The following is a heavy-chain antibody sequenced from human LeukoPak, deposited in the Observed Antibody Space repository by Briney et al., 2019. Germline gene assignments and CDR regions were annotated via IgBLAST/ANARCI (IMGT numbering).Heavy chain of an antibody. V-gene: IGHV5-51*01. J-gene: IGHJ3*02. Sequence: GESLKISFKGSGYRFTSYWIGWVRPMPGKGLEGMGIIYPGDSDPRDSPSFQGQVTISAAKSISTAYLQWSSLKASDTAMYYCATSGQSAFDIWGQGTMVTVSS. CDR2: IYPGDSDP. D-gene: IGHD2-15*01. CDR1: GYRFTSYW. CDR3: ATSGQSAFDI.